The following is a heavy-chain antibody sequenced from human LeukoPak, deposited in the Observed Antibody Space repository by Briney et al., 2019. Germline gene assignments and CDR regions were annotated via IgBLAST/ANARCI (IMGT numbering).Heavy chain of an antibody. CDR2: MNHSGST. J-gene: IGHJ5*02. CDR1: GGSFRGYY. CDR3: ARGQFNGRWFGELLSWFDP. Sequence: SETLSLTCAVYGGSFRGYYWSGIRQPPGKGLEWIGEMNHSGSTNYNPSLKRRVTISVDTCKKQFVQKERSGDAADKAVYYCARGQFNGRWFGELLSWFDPWGQGTLVTVSS. V-gene: IGHV4-34*01. D-gene: IGHD3-10*01.